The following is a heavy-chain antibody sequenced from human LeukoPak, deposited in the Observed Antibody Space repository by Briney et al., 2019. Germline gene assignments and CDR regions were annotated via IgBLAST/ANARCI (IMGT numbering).Heavy chain of an antibody. J-gene: IGHJ5*02. Sequence: SETLSLTCTVSGGSISSYYWSWIRQPPGKGLEWIGYIYYSGSTNYNPSLKSRVTISVDTSKNQFSLKLSSVTAADTAVYYCARGSVSGVFWFDPWGQGTLVTVSS. CDR2: IYYSGST. CDR3: ARGSVSGVFWFDP. V-gene: IGHV4-59*08. CDR1: GGSISSYY. D-gene: IGHD3-10*01.